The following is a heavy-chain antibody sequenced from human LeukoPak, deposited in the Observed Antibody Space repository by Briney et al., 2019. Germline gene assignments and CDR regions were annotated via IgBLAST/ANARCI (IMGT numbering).Heavy chain of an antibody. Sequence: GGSLRLSCAASGFTFSSYGMHWVRQAPGKGLEWVAFIRYDGSNKYYADSVKGRFTISRDNAKNTLYLQMNSLRAEDTAVYYCARDWFHAIDYWGQGTLVTVSS. J-gene: IGHJ4*02. CDR3: ARDWFHAIDY. CDR2: IRYDGSNK. V-gene: IGHV3-30*02. CDR1: GFTFSSYG. D-gene: IGHD2/OR15-2a*01.